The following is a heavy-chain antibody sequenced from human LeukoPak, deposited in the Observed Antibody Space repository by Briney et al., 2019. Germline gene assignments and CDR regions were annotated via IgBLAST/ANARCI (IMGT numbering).Heavy chain of an antibody. Sequence: SVKVSCKASGFTFTSSAMQWVRQARGQRLEWIGWIVVGSGNTNYAQKFQERVTITRDMSTSTAYMELSSLRSEDTAVYYCAASHYDSSGYPYWGQGTLVTVSS. CDR1: GFTFTSSA. D-gene: IGHD3-22*01. CDR3: AASHYDSSGYPY. CDR2: IVVGSGNT. V-gene: IGHV1-58*02. J-gene: IGHJ4*02.